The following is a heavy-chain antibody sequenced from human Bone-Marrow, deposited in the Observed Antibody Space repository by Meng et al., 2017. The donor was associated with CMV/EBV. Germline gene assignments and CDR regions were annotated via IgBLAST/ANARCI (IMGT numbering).Heavy chain of an antibody. CDR3: ARWMATPMGCDY. D-gene: IGHD5-24*01. CDR1: GYTFTGYY. V-gene: IGHV5-51*01. Sequence: KVSCKASGYTFTGYYMHWVRQAPGQGLEWMGIIYPGDSDTRYSPSFQGQVTISADKSISTAYLQWSSLKASDTAMYYCARWMATPMGCDYWGQGTLVTVSS. CDR2: IYPGDSDT. J-gene: IGHJ4*02.